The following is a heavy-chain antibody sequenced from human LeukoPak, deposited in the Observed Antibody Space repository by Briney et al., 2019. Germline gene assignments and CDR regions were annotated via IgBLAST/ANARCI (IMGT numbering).Heavy chain of an antibody. CDR2: IIPIFGTA. D-gene: IGHD6-13*01. CDR1: GGTLSSYA. J-gene: IGHJ4*02. V-gene: IGHV1-69*13. CDR3: ARVDPPSIAAAGTFDY. Sequence: ASVKVSCKASGGTLSSYAISWVRQAPGQGLEWMGGIIPIFGTANYAQKFQGRVTITADESTSTAYMELSSLRSEDTAVYYCARVDPPSIAAAGTFDYWGQGTLVTVSS.